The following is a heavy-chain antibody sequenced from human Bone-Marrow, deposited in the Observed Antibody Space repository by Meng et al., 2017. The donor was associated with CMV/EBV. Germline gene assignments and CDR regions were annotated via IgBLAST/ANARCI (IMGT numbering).Heavy chain of an antibody. V-gene: IGHV1-69*02. CDR3: ATGEKTGARDTFDI. D-gene: IGHD7-27*01. Sequence: SVKVSCKASGGTFSSHTFSWVRQAPGQGLEWMGRIIPLLGLVNYAQKFQGRATITADKSTSIAYMELSSLRFEDTAVYYCATGEKTGARDTFDIWGQGTVVTVSS. CDR1: GGTFSSHT. J-gene: IGHJ3*02. CDR2: IIPLLGLV.